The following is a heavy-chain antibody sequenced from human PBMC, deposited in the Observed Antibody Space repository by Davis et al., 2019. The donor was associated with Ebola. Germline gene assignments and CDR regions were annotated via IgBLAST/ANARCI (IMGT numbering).Heavy chain of an antibody. D-gene: IGHD4-17*01. CDR3: VRPARALKTVTKFDY. J-gene: IGHJ4*02. CDR2: VSYDGGDE. Sequence: GESLKISCAASGFTFSSYWMSWVRQAPGKGLEWVAVVSYDGGDESYADSVKGRFTISRDNSKNTLYLQMNSLRADDTAVYYCVRPARALKTVTKFDYWGQGTLVTVSS. V-gene: IGHV3-30*03. CDR1: GFTFSSYW.